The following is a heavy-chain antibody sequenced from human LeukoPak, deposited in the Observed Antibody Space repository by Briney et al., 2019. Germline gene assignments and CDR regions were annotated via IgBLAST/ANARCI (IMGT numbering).Heavy chain of an antibody. J-gene: IGHJ6*02. CDR2: IWYDGSNK. CDR1: GFTFSSYG. D-gene: IGHD5-12*01. CDR3: AREVGGYGDYYYGMDV. V-gene: IGHV3-33*01. Sequence: GRSLRLSCAASGFTFSSYGMHWVRQAPGKGLEWVAVIWYDGSNKYYADSVKGRFTISRDNSKNTLYLQMNSLRAEDTAVYYCAREVGGYGDYYYGMDVWGQGTTVTVSS.